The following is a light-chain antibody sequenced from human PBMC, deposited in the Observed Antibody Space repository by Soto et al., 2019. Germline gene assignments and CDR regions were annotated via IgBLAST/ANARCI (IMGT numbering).Light chain of an antibody. CDR1: SSDIGGYNY. CDR3: SSFTTTTTRVL. J-gene: IGLJ2*01. V-gene: IGLV2-14*03. CDR2: DVT. Sequence: QSVLTQPASVSGSPGQSITISCTGSSSDIGGYNYVSWYQQHPGKAPQLMIFDVTNRPSGVSSRFSGSKSGNTASLTISGLQPEDEAHYYCSSFTTTTTRVLFGGGTKLTVL.